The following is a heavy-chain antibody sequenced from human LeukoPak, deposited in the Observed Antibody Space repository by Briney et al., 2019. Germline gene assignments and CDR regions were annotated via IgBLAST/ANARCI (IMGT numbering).Heavy chain of an antibody. D-gene: IGHD1-26*01. J-gene: IGHJ5*02. CDR1: GGSISSYY. CDR3: ARGFVGTTGEQNWFDP. V-gene: IGHV4-4*07. CDR2: IHTSGNT. Sequence: SETLSLTCSVSGGSISSYYWSWIRQPAGKGLEWIGRIHTSGNTNYNPSLKSRVTISVDKSKIQFSLKLSSVTAADTAVYYCARGFVGTTGEQNWFDPWGQGTLVTVSS.